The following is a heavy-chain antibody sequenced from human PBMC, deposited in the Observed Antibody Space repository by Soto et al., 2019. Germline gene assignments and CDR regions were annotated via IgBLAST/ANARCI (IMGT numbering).Heavy chain of an antibody. CDR1: GFTFSSYS. V-gene: IGHV3-23*01. CDR3: AKSRGDSWTTYFFDY. Sequence: EVQLLESGGGSVQPGGSLMLSCAASGFTFSSYSLSWLRQAPGKGLEWVSGISGSGQTTHYKDSVKGRFTSSRDNFRNTLYLQVNSLRAEATAIYFCAKSRGDSWTTYFFDYWGQGALVTVSS. CDR2: ISGSGQTT. J-gene: IGHJ4*02. D-gene: IGHD4-4*01.